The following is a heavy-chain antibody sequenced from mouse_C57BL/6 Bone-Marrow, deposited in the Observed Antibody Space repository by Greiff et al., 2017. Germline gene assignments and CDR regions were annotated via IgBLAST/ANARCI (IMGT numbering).Heavy chain of an antibody. CDR1: GFTFSSYG. V-gene: IGHV5-6*01. J-gene: IGHJ2*01. Sequence: EVQRVESGGDLAKPGGSLKLSCAASGFTFSSYGMSWVRQTPDKRLEWVATISSGGSYTYYPDSVKGRFTISRDNAKNTLYLQMSSLSSEDTAMYYCARQFSYSNYDYDDYWGQGTTLTVSS. CDR3: ARQFSYSNYDYDDY. D-gene: IGHD2-5*01. CDR2: ISSGGSYT.